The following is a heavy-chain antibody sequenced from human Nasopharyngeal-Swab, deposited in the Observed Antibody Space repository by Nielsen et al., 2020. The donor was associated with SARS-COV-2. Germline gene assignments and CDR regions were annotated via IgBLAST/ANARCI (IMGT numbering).Heavy chain of an antibody. CDR1: GGSVSSNDW. V-gene: IGHV4-4*02. J-gene: IGHJ6*03. CDR3: ARGDLVVVPSPILGLGPFFYYFYLDV. Sequence: SDTLSLTYAVSGGSVSSNDWWTWVRQSPGKGLEWIGEVSHSGSINYNPSLKSRVTLSMDKSKRQFSLRLTSVSAADTAVYFCARGDLVVVPSPILGLGPFFYYFYLDVWGKGTTVTVSS. D-gene: IGHD2-2*01. CDR2: VSHSGSI.